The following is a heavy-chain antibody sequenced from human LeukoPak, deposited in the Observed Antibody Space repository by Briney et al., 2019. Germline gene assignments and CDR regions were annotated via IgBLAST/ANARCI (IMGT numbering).Heavy chain of an antibody. Sequence: GGSLTLFCALCGFTVSNNYMSWARRAGGGGLEWVTLIYSGGSTYYADSVKGRFTISRDNSKNTLHLQMNSLRAEDTAVYYCVRNSGELGAWGQGTLVTVSS. D-gene: IGHD2-21*01. CDR2: IYSGGST. V-gene: IGHV3-53*01. CDR3: VRNSGELGA. J-gene: IGHJ5*02. CDR1: GFTVSNNY.